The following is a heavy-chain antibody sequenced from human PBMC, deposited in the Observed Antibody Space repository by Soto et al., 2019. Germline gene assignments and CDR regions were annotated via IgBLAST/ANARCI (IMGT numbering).Heavy chain of an antibody. D-gene: IGHD7-27*01. V-gene: IGHV1-69*06. Sequence: QVQLVQSGAEVKKPGSSVKVSCEASGGTFSGHAISWVRQAPGQGPEWMGGLIPLFGTTQHAQNFQDRLTITADKSTSTAYMELTSLRFEDTAIYYCALGPNWGYWFDSWGQGTLVTVSS. CDR3: ALGPNWGYWFDS. CDR1: GGTFSGHA. CDR2: LIPLFGTT. J-gene: IGHJ5*01.